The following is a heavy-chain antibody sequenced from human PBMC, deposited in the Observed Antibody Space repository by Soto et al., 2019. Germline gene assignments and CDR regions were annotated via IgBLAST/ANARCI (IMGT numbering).Heavy chain of an antibody. CDR1: EFTFSNYA. V-gene: IGHV3-30*03. Sequence: GGSLRLSCAASEFTFSNYAMHWVRQAPGKGLQWLAVISYDGSNKYYADSVEGRFTISRDNSKNTVYLQMNSLRLEDTAVYYCARGPSYSDSYFDHWGQGTLVTVSS. CDR3: ARGPSYSDSYFDH. J-gene: IGHJ4*02. CDR2: ISYDGSNK. D-gene: IGHD4-17*01.